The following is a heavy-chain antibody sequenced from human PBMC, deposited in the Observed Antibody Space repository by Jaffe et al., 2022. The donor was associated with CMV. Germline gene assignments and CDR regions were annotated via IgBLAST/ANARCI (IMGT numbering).Heavy chain of an antibody. CDR3: ATDHCSGGSCYFPRHAFDI. V-gene: IGHV1-24*01. J-gene: IGHJ3*02. D-gene: IGHD2-15*01. CDR1: GYTLTELS. CDR2: FDPEDGET. Sequence: QVQLVQSGAEVKKPGASVKVSCKVSGYTLTELSMHWVRQAPGKGLEWMGGFDPEDGETIYAQKFQGRVTMTEDTSTDTAYMELSSLRSEDTAVYYCATDHCSGGSCYFPRHAFDIWGQGTMVTVSS.